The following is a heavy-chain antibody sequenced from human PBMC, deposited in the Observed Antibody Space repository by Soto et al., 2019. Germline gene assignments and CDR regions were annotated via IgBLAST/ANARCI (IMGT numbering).Heavy chain of an antibody. Sequence: QVQLVQSGAEVKKPGSSVKVSCKASGGTFSSYAISWVRQAPGQGLEWMGGIIPIFGTANYAQKFQGRVTITADESTSTAYRELISLRSEDTDVYYCARESRYCSGGSCYFLPGIDYWGQGTLVTVSS. CDR2: IIPIFGTA. V-gene: IGHV1-69*12. J-gene: IGHJ4*02. CDR1: GGTFSSYA. D-gene: IGHD2-15*01. CDR3: ARESRYCSGGSCYFLPGIDY.